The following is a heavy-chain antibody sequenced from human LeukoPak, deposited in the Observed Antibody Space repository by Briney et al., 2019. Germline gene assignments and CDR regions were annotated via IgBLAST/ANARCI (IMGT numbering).Heavy chain of an antibody. CDR3: ARGASDYENWFDP. D-gene: IGHD4-17*01. J-gene: IGHJ5*02. CDR1: GYTFTGYY. Sequence: VASVKVSCKASGYTFTGYYMHWVRQAPGQGLEWMGWINPNSGGTNYAQKFQGRVTMTRDTSISTAYMELSRLRSGDTAVYYCARGASDYENWFDPWGQGTLVTVSS. CDR2: INPNSGGT. V-gene: IGHV1-2*02.